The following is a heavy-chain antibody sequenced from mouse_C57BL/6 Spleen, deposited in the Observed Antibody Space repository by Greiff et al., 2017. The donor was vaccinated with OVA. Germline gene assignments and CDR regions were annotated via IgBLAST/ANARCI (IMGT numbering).Heavy chain of an antibody. V-gene: IGHV1-15*01. CDR3: TNFWNYFDY. Sequence: QVHVKQSGAELVRPGASVTLSCKASGYTFTDYEMHWVKQTPVHGLEWIGAIDPETGGTAYNQKFKGKAILTADKSSSTAYMELRSLTSEDSAVYYCTNFWNYFDYWGQGTTLTVSS. CDR1: GYTFTDYE. CDR2: IDPETGGT. J-gene: IGHJ2*01.